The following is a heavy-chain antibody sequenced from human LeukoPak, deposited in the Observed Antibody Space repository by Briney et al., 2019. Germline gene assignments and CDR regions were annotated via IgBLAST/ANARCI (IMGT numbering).Heavy chain of an antibody. CDR3: ARVGGDYYDSSGQLDY. J-gene: IGHJ4*02. Sequence: GGSLRLSCAASGFTFSSYSMNWVRQAPGKGLEWVSSISSSSSYIYYADSVKGRFTISRDNAKNSLYLQMNSLRAEDTAVYYCARVGGDYYDSSGQLDYWGQGTLVTVSS. CDR2: ISSSSSYI. CDR1: GFTFSSYS. D-gene: IGHD3-22*01. V-gene: IGHV3-21*01.